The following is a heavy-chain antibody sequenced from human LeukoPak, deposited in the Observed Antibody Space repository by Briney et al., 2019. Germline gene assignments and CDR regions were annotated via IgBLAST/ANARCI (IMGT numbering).Heavy chain of an antibody. CDR3: ARKYSSSWYRWFDP. D-gene: IGHD6-13*01. J-gene: IGHJ5*02. V-gene: IGHV4-59*01. Sequence: SETLSLTCTVSGGSISSYYWSWIRQPPGKGLEWIGYIYYSGSTNYNPSLKSRVTISVDTYKNQFSLKLSSVTAADTAVYYCARKYSSSWYRWFDPWGQGTLVTVSS. CDR1: GGSISSYY. CDR2: IYYSGST.